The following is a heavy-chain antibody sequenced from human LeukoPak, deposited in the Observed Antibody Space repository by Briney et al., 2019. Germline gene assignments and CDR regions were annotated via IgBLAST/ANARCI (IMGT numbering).Heavy chain of an antibody. CDR2: ISGNGGST. J-gene: IGHJ4*02. V-gene: IGHV3-23*01. CDR3: AKVRLYGDYPEIDY. D-gene: IGHD4-17*01. CDR1: GFTFSSYG. Sequence: PGGSLRLSCAASGFTFSSYGMSWVRQAPGKGLEWVSAISGNGGSTYYADSVKGRFTISRENSKNTLYLQMNSLRAEDTAVYYCAKVRLYGDYPEIDYWGQGTLVAVSS.